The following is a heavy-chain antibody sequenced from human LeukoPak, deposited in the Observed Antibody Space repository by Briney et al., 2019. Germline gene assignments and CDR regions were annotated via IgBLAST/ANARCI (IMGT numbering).Heavy chain of an antibody. CDR1: GYIFSTFG. D-gene: IGHD6-19*01. CDR2: ISGSGDST. J-gene: IGHJ4*02. Sequence: GGSLRLSCATSGYIFSTFGMSWVRQAPGKGLEWVSSISGSGDSTYYADSVKGRFTISRDNSKNALYLQMNSLRAEDTAVYYCGSGWSSFDYWGQGTLVTVSS. CDR3: GSGWSSFDY. V-gene: IGHV3-23*01.